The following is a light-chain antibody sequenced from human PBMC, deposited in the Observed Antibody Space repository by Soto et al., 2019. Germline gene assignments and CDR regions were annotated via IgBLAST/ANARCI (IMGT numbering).Light chain of an antibody. CDR2: WAS. CDR3: QQYYSSPFA. V-gene: IGKV4-1*01. CDR1: HRVLYRSDNQNY. Sequence: DIVMTQSPDSLAVSLGERATINCRSSHRVLYRSDNQNYLAWYQQKPGRPPKLLFYWASTRQSGVPDRFSGSGSATDFPLTISDLQAEDAAIYYCQQYYSSPFAFGPGTRVDV. J-gene: IGKJ3*01.